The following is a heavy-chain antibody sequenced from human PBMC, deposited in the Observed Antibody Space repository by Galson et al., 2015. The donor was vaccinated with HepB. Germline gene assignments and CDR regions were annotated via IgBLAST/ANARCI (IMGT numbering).Heavy chain of an antibody. V-gene: IGHV6-1*01. CDR2: TYFRSKWSY. Sequence: CAISGDSVSSDRAAWTWLRQSPSRGLEWLGRTYFRSKWSYDYAVSVRGRMTVNPDTSKNQFTLQVYSVTPEDTAVYYCARDQRLGELWLKSDAFDVWGQGTVVTVSS. CDR3: ARDQRLGELWLKSDAFDV. CDR1: GDSVSSDRAA. J-gene: IGHJ3*01. D-gene: IGHD3-16*01.